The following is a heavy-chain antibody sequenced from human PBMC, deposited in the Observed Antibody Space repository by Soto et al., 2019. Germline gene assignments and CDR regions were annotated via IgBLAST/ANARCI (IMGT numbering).Heavy chain of an antibody. V-gene: IGHV3-33*01. D-gene: IGHD4-17*01. CDR3: ARDSVTTYYYYYLDV. CDR1: GFTFSSYG. CDR2: IWYDGSNK. J-gene: IGHJ6*03. Sequence: QVQLVESGGGVVQPGRALRLSCAASGFTFSSYGMHWVRQAPGKGLELVAVIWYDGSNKYYADSVKGLFTISRDNSKNTLYQQMNSLRAEDTAVYYCARDSVTTYYYYYLDVWGKGTTVTVSS.